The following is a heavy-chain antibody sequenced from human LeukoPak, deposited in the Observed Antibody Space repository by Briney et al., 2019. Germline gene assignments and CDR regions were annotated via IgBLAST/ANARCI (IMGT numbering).Heavy chain of an antibody. V-gene: IGHV4-30-2*01. J-gene: IGHJ5*02. CDR3: ARDEVVPAAAPQP. Sequence: PSETLSLTCTVSGGSISSGGYYWSWIRQPPGKGLEWIGYIYHSGSTYYNPSLKSRVTISVDRSKNQFSLKLSSVTAADTAVYYCARDEVVPAAAPQPWGQGTLVTVSS. D-gene: IGHD2-2*01. CDR2: IYHSGST. CDR1: GGSISSGGYY.